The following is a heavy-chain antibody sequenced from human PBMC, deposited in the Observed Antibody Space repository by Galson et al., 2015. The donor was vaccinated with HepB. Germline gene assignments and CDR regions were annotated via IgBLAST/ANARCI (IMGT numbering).Heavy chain of an antibody. CDR2: VYHSGRT. Sequence: ETLSLTCAVSGGSISSDYWWHWVRQPPGKGLEWIGEVYHSGRTNYDPSLKSPVTMSVDESNNQFSLMLTSVTAADTALYFWATTTLSGGSLEAFDIWGQGTMFTVSS. J-gene: IGHJ3*02. CDR3: ATTTLSGGSLEAFDI. CDR1: GGSISSDYW. V-gene: IGHV4-4*01. D-gene: IGHD2-15*01.